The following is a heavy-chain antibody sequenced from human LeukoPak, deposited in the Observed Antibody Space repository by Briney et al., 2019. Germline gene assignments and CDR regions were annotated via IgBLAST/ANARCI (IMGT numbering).Heavy chain of an antibody. CDR1: GYTFTNYA. J-gene: IGHJ6*03. V-gene: IGHV1-3*01. Sequence: ASVKLSCKASGYTFTNYAVNWVRQAPGQRLEWMGWINAGNGNTKYSQKFQDRVTMTEDTSTDTAYMELSSLRSEDTAVYYCATHSPEWRYSGYYNYYYIDVWGKGTTVTVSS. CDR2: INAGNGNT. D-gene: IGHD5-12*01. CDR3: ATHSPEWRYSGYYNYYYIDV.